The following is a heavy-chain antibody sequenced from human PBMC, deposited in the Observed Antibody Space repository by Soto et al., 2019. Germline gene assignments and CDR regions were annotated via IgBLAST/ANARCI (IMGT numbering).Heavy chain of an antibody. CDR1: GFSLSTSGVG. D-gene: IGHD5-18*01. CDR2: IYWDDDK. J-gene: IGHJ4*02. CDR3: AHLTAMANFAY. V-gene: IGHV2-5*02. Sequence: QITLKESGPTLVKPTQTLTLTCSFSGFSLSTSGVGVGWIRQPPGKALEWLALIYWDDDKRYSPSVKSRLTITKDTSKNQVVLTMTNMDPVDTATYYCAHLTAMANFAYWGQGTLLTVSS.